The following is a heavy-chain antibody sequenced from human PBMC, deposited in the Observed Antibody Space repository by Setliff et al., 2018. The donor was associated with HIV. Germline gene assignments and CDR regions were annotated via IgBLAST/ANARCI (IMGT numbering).Heavy chain of an antibody. D-gene: IGHD3-22*01. CDR1: GGTFTNSA. CDR2: IVPILGIA. J-gene: IGHJ4*02. CDR3: ARAAYGYDSSGYFFDY. V-gene: IGHV1-69*10. Sequence: ASVKVSCKASGGTFTNSAIGWVRQAPGQGLEWMGAIVPILGIANSAQKFQGRVTITTDESTNTAYMELSSLRSEDTAAYYCARAAYGYDSSGYFFDYWGQGTLVTVSS.